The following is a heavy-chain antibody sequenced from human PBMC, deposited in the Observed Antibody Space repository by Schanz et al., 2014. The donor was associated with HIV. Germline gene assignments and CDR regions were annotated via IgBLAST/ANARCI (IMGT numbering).Heavy chain of an antibody. V-gene: IGHV1-18*01. J-gene: IGHJ6*02. CDR2: ISGYTGNT. CDR1: GGNFSSYA. Sequence: QVQLVQSGAEVKKPGSSVKVSCKASGGNFSSYAISWVRQAPGQGLEWMGWISGYTGNTKYSQNFQGRVTMTTDTSTNTAYMELSSLRYDDTAVYYCAREPSFSGLDVWGQGTTVIVSS. D-gene: IGHD6-6*01. CDR3: AREPSFSGLDV.